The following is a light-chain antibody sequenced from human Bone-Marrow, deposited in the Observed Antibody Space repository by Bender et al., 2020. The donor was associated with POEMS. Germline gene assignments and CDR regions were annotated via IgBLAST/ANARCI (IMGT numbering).Light chain of an antibody. CDR3: CSYAGSRTYV. Sequence: QSALTQPRSVSGSPGQSVTISCTGTSSDVGGYDYVSWYQQHPGKAPKLMIYDVNMRPSGVPNRFSGSKSGNTASLTISGLQTEDEADYYCCSYAGSRTYVFGTGTKVTVL. J-gene: IGLJ1*01. CDR1: SSDVGGYDY. CDR2: DVN. V-gene: IGLV2-11*01.